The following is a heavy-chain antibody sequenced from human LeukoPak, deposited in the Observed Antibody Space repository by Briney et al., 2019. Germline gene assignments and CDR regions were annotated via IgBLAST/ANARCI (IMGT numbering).Heavy chain of an antibody. V-gene: IGHV3-23*01. D-gene: IGHD3-22*01. J-gene: IGHJ4*02. Sequence: GGSLRLSCAASGFTFSTYAMSWVRQAPGKGLEWASSISNSGGTTYYADSVKGRFTISRDNSRNTLVLQMNSLRAEDTAVYYCITYYYDSSGYYYPYYFDYWGQGTLVTVSS. CDR1: GFTFSTYA. CDR3: ITYYYDSSGYYYPYYFDY. CDR2: ISNSGGTT.